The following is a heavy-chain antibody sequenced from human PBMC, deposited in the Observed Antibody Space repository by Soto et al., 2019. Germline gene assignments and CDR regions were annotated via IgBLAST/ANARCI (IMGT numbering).Heavy chain of an antibody. CDR3: AKDPMVRGVIRRGYYFDY. CDR2: ISGSGGST. D-gene: IGHD3-10*01. V-gene: IGHV3-23*01. J-gene: IGHJ4*02. CDR1: GFTFSSYA. Sequence: GGSLRFSCAASGFTFSSYAMSWVRQAPGKGLEWVSAISGSGGSTYYADSVKGRFTISRDNSKNTLYLQMNSLRAEDTAVYYCAKDPMVRGVIRRGYYFDYWGQGTLVTVSS.